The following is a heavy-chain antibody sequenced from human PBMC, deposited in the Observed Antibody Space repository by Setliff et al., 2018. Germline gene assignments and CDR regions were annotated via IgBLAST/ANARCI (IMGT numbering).Heavy chain of an antibody. J-gene: IGHJ4*02. CDR1: GGSISSGNYY. CDR2: IYYSGST. Sequence: SETLSLTCRVSGGSISSGNYYWGLIRQPPGKGLEWIGSIYYSGSTYYNPSLKSRVTISVDTSKNQFSLKLSSVTAADTAVYYCARRRWYIEYWGQGTLVTVSS. D-gene: IGHD2-15*01. V-gene: IGHV4-39*01. CDR3: ARRRWYIEY.